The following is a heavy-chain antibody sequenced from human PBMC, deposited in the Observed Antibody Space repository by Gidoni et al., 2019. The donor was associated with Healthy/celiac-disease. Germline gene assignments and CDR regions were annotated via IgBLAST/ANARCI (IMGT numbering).Heavy chain of an antibody. CDR1: GGTLRGSA. V-gene: IGHV1-69*01. CDR3: AREATPFNSRSNWFDP. Sequence: QAQLVQSGAEVKKPGSAVKVSGKESGGTLRGSAISWVRQAPGKGLEWMGGIIPIFGTATYAQKFQGRVTIPADESTSTAYMELSSLRSEDTAVYYCAREATPFNSRSNWFDPWGQGTLVTVSS. CDR2: IIPIFGTA. J-gene: IGHJ5*02. D-gene: IGHD6-13*01.